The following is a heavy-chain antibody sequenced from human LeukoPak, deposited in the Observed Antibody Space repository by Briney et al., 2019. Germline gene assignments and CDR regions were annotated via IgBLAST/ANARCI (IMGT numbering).Heavy chain of an antibody. CDR2: INHSGST. CDR1: GFTVSSNY. V-gene: IGHV4-34*01. Sequence: GSLRLSCAASGFTVSSNYMSWIRQPPGKGLEWIGEINHSGSTNYNPSLKSRVTISVDTSKNQFSLKLSSVTAADTAVYYCARHPPGPLRYFDWLSGWFDPWGQGTLVTVSS. CDR3: ARHPPGPLRYFDWLSGWFDP. J-gene: IGHJ5*02. D-gene: IGHD3-9*01.